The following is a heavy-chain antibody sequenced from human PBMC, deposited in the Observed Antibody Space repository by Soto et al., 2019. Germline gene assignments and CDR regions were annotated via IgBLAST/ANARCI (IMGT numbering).Heavy chain of an antibody. CDR1: GYIFTSYE. D-gene: IGHD6-19*01. J-gene: IGHJ4*02. CDR2: MNPNSGNT. Sequence: QVQLVQSGAEVKKPGASVKVSCKASGYIFTSYEINWVRQATGQGLEWMGWMNPNSGNTGYAQKFQGRVTMTRNTSISTAYMELSRLRSEDTAVYYCARGQSGYSSGWSPNDYWGQGTLVTVSS. V-gene: IGHV1-8*01. CDR3: ARGQSGYSSGWSPNDY.